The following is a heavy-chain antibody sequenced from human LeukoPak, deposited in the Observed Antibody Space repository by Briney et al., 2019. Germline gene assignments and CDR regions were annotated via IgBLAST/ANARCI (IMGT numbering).Heavy chain of an antibody. D-gene: IGHD1-26*01. CDR2: IYYSGST. Sequence: SETLSLTCTVSGGSISSSSYYWGWIRQPPGKGLEWIGSIYYSGSTYHNPSLKSRVTISVDTSKNQFSLKLSSVTAADTAVYYCARVDSGSYYDEETTDYWGQGTLVTVSS. V-gene: IGHV4-39*07. J-gene: IGHJ4*02. CDR1: GGSISSSSYY. CDR3: ARVDSGSYYDEETTDY.